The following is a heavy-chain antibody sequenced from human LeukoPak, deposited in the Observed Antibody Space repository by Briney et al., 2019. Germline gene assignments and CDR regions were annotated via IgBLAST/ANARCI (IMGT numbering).Heavy chain of an antibody. CDR3: TRGMDHINYAWFDP. J-gene: IGHJ5*02. CDR2: IFGSRDSI. V-gene: IGHV3-21*06. Sequence: GGSLRLSCAASGFIFSDFGMGWVRQAPGKRLEWVSSIFGSRDSISYANSVKGRFTISRDNAENSLYLQMDSLRVEDTAVYYCTRGMDHINYAWFDPWGQGTLVIVSS. D-gene: IGHD4-11*01. CDR1: GFIFSDFG.